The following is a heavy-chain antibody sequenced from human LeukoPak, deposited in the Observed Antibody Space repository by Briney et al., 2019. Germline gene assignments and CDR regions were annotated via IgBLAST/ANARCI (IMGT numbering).Heavy chain of an antibody. D-gene: IGHD5-18*01. CDR2: ISSSGSTI. CDR1: GFTFSDYY. J-gene: IGHJ4*02. CDR3: ARDSDTAANDY. Sequence: GGSLRLSCAASGFTFSDYYMSWIRRAPGKGLEWVSYISSSGSTIYYADSVKGRFTISRDNAKNSLYLQMNSLRAEDTAVYYCARDSDTAANDYWGQGTLVTVSS. V-gene: IGHV3-11*01.